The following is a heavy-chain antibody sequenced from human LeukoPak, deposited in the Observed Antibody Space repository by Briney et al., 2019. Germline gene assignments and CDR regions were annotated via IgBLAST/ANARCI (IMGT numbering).Heavy chain of an antibody. CDR2: IYYSGST. D-gene: IGHD3-22*01. Sequence: PSENLSLTCTVSGGSISSSSYYWGWIRQPPGKGLEWIGSIYYSGSTYYNPSLKSRATISVDTSKNQFSLKLSSVTAADTAVYYCASRWGYYDSSGYYRRNNWFDPWGQGTLVTVSS. V-gene: IGHV4-39*01. CDR1: GGSISSSSYY. CDR3: ASRWGYYDSSGYYRRNNWFDP. J-gene: IGHJ5*02.